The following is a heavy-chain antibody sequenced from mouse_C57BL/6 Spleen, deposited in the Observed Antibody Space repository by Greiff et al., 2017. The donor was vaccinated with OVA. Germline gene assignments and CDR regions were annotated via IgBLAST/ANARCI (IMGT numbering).Heavy chain of an antibody. V-gene: IGHV1-80*01. CDR1: GYAFSSYW. CDR3: ARESYYYGSSSSY. CDR2: IYPGAGDT. D-gene: IGHD1-1*01. Sequence: VQLQQSGAELVKPGASVKISCKASGYAFSSYWMNWVKQRPGKGLEGIGQIYPGAGDTNYNGKFKGKATLTADKSSSTASMQLSSLTSEDSAVYFCARESYYYGSSSSYWGQGTLVTVSA. J-gene: IGHJ3*01.